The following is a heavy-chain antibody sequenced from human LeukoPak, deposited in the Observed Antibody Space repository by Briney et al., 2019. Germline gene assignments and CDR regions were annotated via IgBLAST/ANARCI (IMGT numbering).Heavy chain of an antibody. CDR2: ISYDGSNK. J-gene: IGHJ4*02. CDR3: ARVRGATDY. Sequence: GGSLRLSCVASGFTFNTYAIHWVRQAPGKGLEWVAVISYDGSNKYYEDSVKGRFIISRDNSKNTLYLQMNSLRAEDTAVYYCARVRGATDYWGQGTLVTVSS. D-gene: IGHD1-26*01. V-gene: IGHV3-30-3*01. CDR1: GFTFNTYA.